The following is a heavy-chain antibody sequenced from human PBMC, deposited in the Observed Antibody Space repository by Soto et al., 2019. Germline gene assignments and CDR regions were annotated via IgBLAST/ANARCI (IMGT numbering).Heavy chain of an antibody. J-gene: IGHJ6*02. D-gene: IGHD3-10*01. Sequence: SETLSLTCAVYGGSFSGYYWSWIRQPPGKGLEWIGEINHSGSTNYNPSLKSRVTISVDTSKNQFSLKLSSVTAADTAVYYCARSGSGSYYSRSYYYGMDVWGQGTTVTVSS. V-gene: IGHV4-34*01. CDR2: INHSGST. CDR3: ARSGSGSYYSRSYYYGMDV. CDR1: GGSFSGYY.